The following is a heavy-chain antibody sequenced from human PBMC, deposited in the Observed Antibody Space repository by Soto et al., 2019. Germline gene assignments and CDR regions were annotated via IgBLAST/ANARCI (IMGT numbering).Heavy chain of an antibody. V-gene: IGHV3-66*01. CDR1: GFTVSSNY. CDR3: ASGASGNYR. D-gene: IGHD3-10*01. CDR2: IYSGGTT. Sequence: EVQLVECGGGLVQPGGSLRHSCAASGFTVSSNYMTWVRQAPGKGLEWVSNIYSGGTTSYADSVKGRFTISRDNSKNTLFLQMNSLRDDDTAVYYCASGASGNYRWGQGTLVTVSS. J-gene: IGHJ4*02.